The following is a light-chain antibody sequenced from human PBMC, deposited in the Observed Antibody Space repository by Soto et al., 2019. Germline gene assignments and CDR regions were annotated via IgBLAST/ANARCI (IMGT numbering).Light chain of an antibody. CDR3: YSYAGSSIYV. J-gene: IGLJ1*01. Sequence: QSALTQPASVSGSPGQSITMSCTGTTSDVGSYSLLSWYQQHPGKAPKLMIYEDSKRPSGVSNRFSGSKSGNTASLTISGLQAEDEADYYCYSYAGSSIYVFGTGNKVTVL. CDR2: EDS. V-gene: IGLV2-23*01. CDR1: TSDVGSYSL.